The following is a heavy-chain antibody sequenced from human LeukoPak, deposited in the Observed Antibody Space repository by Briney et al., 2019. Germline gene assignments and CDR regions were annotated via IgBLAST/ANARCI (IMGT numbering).Heavy chain of an antibody. CDR3: ARDSSTEIRGIIFDY. V-gene: IGHV4-61*02. CDR2: IYKSGST. D-gene: IGHD3-10*01. J-gene: IGHJ4*02. Sequence: SQTLSLTCSVSGGSISSGRYFWSWIRQPAGKGRESIGRIYKSGSTEYNPSLKGRVSMSIDTSKNQFSLNLGSMTAADTAVYYCARDSSTEIRGIIFDYWGQGALVTVSS. CDR1: GGSISSGRYF.